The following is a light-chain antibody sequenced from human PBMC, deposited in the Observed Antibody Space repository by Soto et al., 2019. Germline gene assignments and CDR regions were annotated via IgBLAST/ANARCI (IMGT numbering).Light chain of an antibody. CDR2: DAS. V-gene: IGKV1-33*01. J-gene: IGKJ5*01. CDR1: RSISIY. Sequence: DIQMTQSPSSLSASVGDRVTITCRASRSISIYLNWYQQKLGKAPKLLIYDASNLETGVPSRFSGSGSGTDFTFTISSLQPEDIATYYCQQYSHLITFGQGTRLEIK. CDR3: QQYSHLIT.